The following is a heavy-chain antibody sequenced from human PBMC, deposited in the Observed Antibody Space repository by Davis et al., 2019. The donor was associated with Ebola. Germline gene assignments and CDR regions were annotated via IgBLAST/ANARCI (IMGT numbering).Heavy chain of an antibody. V-gene: IGHV3-30*16. CDR3: SRAMRGKEDLDY. J-gene: IGHJ4*02. D-gene: IGHD4-23*01. CDR1: GFHFSNYA. CDR2: ASHVGTTT. Sequence: PGGSLRLSCAISGFHFSNYAMHWVREIPDKGHEWVAVASHVGTTTYYEDSVYGLLTISRDNSKNTLYLQLNRMRTEDTAVYFCSRAMRGKEDLDYWGQGTLVTVSS.